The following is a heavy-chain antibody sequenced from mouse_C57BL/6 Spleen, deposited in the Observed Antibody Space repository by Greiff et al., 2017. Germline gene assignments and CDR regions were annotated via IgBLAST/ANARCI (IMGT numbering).Heavy chain of an antibody. CDR2: IWGGGST. D-gene: IGHD1-1*01. J-gene: IGHJ3*01. CDR3: AKGNGSGAWFAY. CDR1: GFSLTGYG. Sequence: QVQLQQSGPGLVQPSQSLSIPCPVSGFSLTGYGVHWVRQPPGRGLEWLGVIWGGGSTDYNAAFISRLSISKDNSKSQVFFKMNSLQADDTAIYYCAKGNGSGAWFAYWGQGTLVTVSA. V-gene: IGHV2-4*01.